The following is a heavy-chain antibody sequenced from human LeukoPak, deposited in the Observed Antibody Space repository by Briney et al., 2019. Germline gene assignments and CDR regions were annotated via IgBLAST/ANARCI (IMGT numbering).Heavy chain of an antibody. CDR2: ISSSGSFI. Sequence: GGSLRLSCAASGFTFSSYSMNWVRQVPGKGLEWVSSISSSGSFIYYADSVKGRFTISRDNAKNSLYLQMSSLRAEDTAVYYCAKSVDTATIAYWGQGTLVTVSS. J-gene: IGHJ4*02. D-gene: IGHD5-18*01. CDR1: GFTFSSYS. V-gene: IGHV3-21*01. CDR3: AKSVDTATIAY.